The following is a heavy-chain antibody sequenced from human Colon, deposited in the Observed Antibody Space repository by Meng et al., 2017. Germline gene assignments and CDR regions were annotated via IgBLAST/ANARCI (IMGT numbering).Heavy chain of an antibody. V-gene: IGHV3-74*01. Sequence: GESLKISCAASGFTFSSYWMYWVRQAPGKGLEWVSLIGNDGSHTTYADSVKGRFTISRDNAKNTLYLQMNSLRAEDTAVYYCAEVSSSAFDIWGQGTMVTVSS. CDR2: IGNDGSHT. CDR1: GFTFSSYW. D-gene: IGHD6-19*01. CDR3: AEVSSSAFDI. J-gene: IGHJ3*02.